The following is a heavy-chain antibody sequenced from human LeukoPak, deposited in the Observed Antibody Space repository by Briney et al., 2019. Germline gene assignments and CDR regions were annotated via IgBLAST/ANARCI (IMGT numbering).Heavy chain of an antibody. V-gene: IGHV4-59*01. D-gene: IGHD5-18*01. J-gene: IGHJ4*02. CDR2: IYYSGST. CDR1: GGSISSYY. Sequence: SETLSLTCNVSGGSISSYYWSWIRQSPGKGLEWIGSIYYSGSTNSNPSLKSRVTMSVDTSKNQFSLKVSSVTAADTAVYYCARGYSYERGFFDYWGQGTLVTVSS. CDR3: ARGYSYERGFFDY.